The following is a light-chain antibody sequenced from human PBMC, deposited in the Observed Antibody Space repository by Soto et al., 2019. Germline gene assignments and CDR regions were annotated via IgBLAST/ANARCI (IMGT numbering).Light chain of an antibody. CDR2: GAS. Sequence: EIVMTQSPATLSVSPGERATLSCRASQTIRSNLAWYQQRPGQAPRLLVYGASTRAAAIPARFRGSGSGTEFTLPITSLQSEDFALYFCQQYNDWPYTFGQGTKLEIK. V-gene: IGKV3-15*01. CDR3: QQYNDWPYT. J-gene: IGKJ2*01. CDR1: QTIRSN.